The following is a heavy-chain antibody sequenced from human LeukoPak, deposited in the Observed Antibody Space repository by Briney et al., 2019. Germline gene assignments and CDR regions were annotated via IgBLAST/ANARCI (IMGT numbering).Heavy chain of an antibody. D-gene: IGHD3-22*01. CDR2: IIPILGIA. Sequence: GSSVKVSCKASGGTFSSYTISWVRQAPGQGLEWMGRIIPILGIANYAQKFQGRVTITADKSTSTAYMELSSLRSEDTAVYYCARGTYYYDSGLSGMGDYWGQGPLVTVSS. CDR3: ARGTYYYDSGLSGMGDY. J-gene: IGHJ4*02. V-gene: IGHV1-69*02. CDR1: GGTFSSYT.